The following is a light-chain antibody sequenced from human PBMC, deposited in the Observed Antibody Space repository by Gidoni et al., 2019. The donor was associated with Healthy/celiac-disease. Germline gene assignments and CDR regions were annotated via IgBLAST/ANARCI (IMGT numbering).Light chain of an antibody. Sequence: DIQMTQSPSTLPASVGDRVTVTCRASQSISTWLAWYQQKPGKAPKLLIYKASNLESGVPSRFSGSGSGTEFTLTISNLQPDDIATYYCQQYNSYSPLTFGGGTKVEIK. CDR2: KAS. CDR1: QSISTW. V-gene: IGKV1-5*03. J-gene: IGKJ4*01. CDR3: QQYNSYSPLT.